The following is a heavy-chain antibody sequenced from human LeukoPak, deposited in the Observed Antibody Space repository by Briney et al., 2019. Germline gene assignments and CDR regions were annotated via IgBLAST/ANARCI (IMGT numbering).Heavy chain of an antibody. CDR1: GFTFSSYG. Sequence: GGSLRLSCAASGFTFSSYGMHWVRQAPGKGLEWVAFIRYDGSNKYYADSVKGRFTISRDNSKNTLYLQMNSLRAEDTAVYYCAKEMATIKDWFDPWGQGTLVTVSS. CDR2: IRYDGSNK. V-gene: IGHV3-30*02. J-gene: IGHJ5*02. CDR3: AKEMATIKDWFDP. D-gene: IGHD5-24*01.